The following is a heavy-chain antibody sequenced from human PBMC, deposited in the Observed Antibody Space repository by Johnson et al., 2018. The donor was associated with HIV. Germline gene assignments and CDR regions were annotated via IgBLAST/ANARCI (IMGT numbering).Heavy chain of an antibody. Sequence: VQLVESGGGLVQPGGSLRLSCAASGFTFSRYWMSWVRQAPGKGLEWVANINQDGSEKYYADSVKGRFTISRDNSKNTLYLQMNSLRAEDTAVYYCAKEKNGYHWTFDIWGQGTMVTVSS. CDR1: GFTFSRYW. CDR3: AKEKNGYHWTFDI. J-gene: IGHJ3*02. V-gene: IGHV3-7*01. CDR2: INQDGSEK. D-gene: IGHD5-24*01.